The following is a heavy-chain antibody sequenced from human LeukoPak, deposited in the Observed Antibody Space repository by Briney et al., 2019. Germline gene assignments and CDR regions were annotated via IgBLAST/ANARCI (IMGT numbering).Heavy chain of an antibody. CDR2: INWNGGSR. CDR3: ARGGWFGELLFDY. D-gene: IGHD3-10*01. V-gene: IGHV3-20*04. CDR1: GFTLDVYY. J-gene: IGHJ4*02. Sequence: PGGSLRLSCAASGFTLDVYYMSGPRHAPGEGVEWVTGINWNGGSRGYANSVKGRFTISRDNAKKYLYMKMNSLRTEDPALYYWARGGWFGELLFDYWGQGGLVTVS.